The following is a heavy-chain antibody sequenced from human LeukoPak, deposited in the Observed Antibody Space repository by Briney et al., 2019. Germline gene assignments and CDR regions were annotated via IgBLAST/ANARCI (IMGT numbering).Heavy chain of an antibody. J-gene: IGHJ4*02. CDR2: IIPMFGTV. CDR3: ARGIAVASYYFDY. CDR1: GGTFSSYA. V-gene: IGHV1-69*13. Sequence: SVKVSCKASGGTFSSYAVNWVRLAPGQGLEWMGGIIPMFGTVNYAQQFQGRVTITADESTSTSYMELSSLRSEDTAVYYCARGIAVASYYFDYWGQGTLVTVSS. D-gene: IGHD6-19*01.